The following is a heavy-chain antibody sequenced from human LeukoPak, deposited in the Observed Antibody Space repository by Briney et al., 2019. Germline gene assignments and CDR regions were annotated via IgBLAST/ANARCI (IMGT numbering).Heavy chain of an antibody. CDR1: GYTFTGYY. J-gene: IGHJ5*02. V-gene: IGHV1-2*02. D-gene: IGHD3-22*01. Sequence: ASVKVSCKASGYTFTGYYMHWVRQAPGQGLEWMGWINPNSGGTNHAQKFQGRVTMTRDTSISTAYMELSRLRSDDTAVYYCARDYYDSSGYYLNWFDPWGQGTLVTVSS. CDR2: INPNSGGT. CDR3: ARDYYDSSGYYLNWFDP.